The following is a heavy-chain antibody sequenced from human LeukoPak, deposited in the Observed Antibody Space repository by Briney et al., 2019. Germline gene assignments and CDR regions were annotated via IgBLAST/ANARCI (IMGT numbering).Heavy chain of an antibody. CDR2: ISYDGSKK. V-gene: IGHV3-30-3*01. Sequence: GGSLRLSCAASGFTFSTYSMHWVRQAPGKGLEWVTVISYDGSKKYYADSVKGRFTISRDSSKNTLYLQMNSLRPEDTAAYYCARGEDTPSPHYYCYMDVWGKGTTVTVSS. D-gene: IGHD6-6*01. J-gene: IGHJ6*03. CDR1: GFTFSTYS. CDR3: ARGEDTPSPHYYCYMDV.